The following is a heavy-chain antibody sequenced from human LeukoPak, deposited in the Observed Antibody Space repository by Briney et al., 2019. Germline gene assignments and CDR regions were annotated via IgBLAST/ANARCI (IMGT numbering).Heavy chain of an antibody. CDR3: ARGNHYYDSSGYDH. V-gene: IGHV4-59*01. CDR1: GGSISSYY. Sequence: PSETLSLTCTVSGGSISSYYWSWIRQPPGKGLEWIGYIYYSGSTNYNPSLKSRVTISVDTSKNQFSLKLSSVTAADTAVYYCARGNHYYDSSGYDHWGQGTLVTVSS. D-gene: IGHD3-22*01. J-gene: IGHJ4*02. CDR2: IYYSGST.